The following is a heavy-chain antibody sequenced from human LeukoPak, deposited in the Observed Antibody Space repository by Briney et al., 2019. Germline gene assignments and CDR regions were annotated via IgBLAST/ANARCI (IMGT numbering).Heavy chain of an antibody. Sequence: GGSLRLSCAASGFIFSNYAMNWVRQAPGKGLEWVSSISTSSSYIYSADSVKGRFTISRDNAKNSLYLQMNSLRAEDTAVYYCVRDTFSPDAFDIWGQGTMVTVSS. CDR1: GFIFSNYA. V-gene: IGHV3-21*01. J-gene: IGHJ3*02. CDR2: ISTSSSYI. CDR3: VRDTFSPDAFDI. D-gene: IGHD3-16*01.